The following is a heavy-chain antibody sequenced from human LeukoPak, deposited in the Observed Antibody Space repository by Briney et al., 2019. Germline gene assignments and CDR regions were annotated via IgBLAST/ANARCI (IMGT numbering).Heavy chain of an antibody. V-gene: IGHV3-23*01. CDR3: AKSWYFDY. Sequence: GGSLRLSCAVSGFTFNNYAMSWVRQAPGKGLEWVSALSSGGVSTYYADSVKGRFTISRDNSKNTLYLQMNSLRAEDTAVYYCAKSWYFDYWGQGTLVTVSS. CDR2: LSSGGVST. CDR1: GFTFNNYA. J-gene: IGHJ4*02.